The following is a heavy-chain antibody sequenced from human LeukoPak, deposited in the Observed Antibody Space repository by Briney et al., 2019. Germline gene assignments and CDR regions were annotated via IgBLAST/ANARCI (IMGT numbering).Heavy chain of an antibody. CDR2: IYYSGST. V-gene: IGHV4-61*01. J-gene: IGHJ4*02. CDR3: ARDGVTAYY. CDR1: GGSVSSGSYY. Sequence: SETPSLTCTVSGGSVSSGSYYWSWIRQPPGKGLEWIGYIYYSGSTNYNPSLKSRVTISVDTSKNQFSLKLSSVTAADTAVYYCARDGVTAYYWGQGTLVTVSS. D-gene: IGHD2-21*02.